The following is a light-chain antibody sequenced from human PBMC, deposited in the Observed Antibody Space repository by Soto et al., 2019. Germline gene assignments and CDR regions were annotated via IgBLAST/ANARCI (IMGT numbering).Light chain of an antibody. CDR2: DVT. J-gene: IGLJ1*01. CDR1: SSDVGAYNY. V-gene: IGLV2-14*01. CDR3: AAWDDSLSGCYV. Sequence: QSVLTQPASVSGSPGQSITISCTGTSSDVGAYNYVSWYQQHPGKAPKLMIYDVTNRPSGVSNRFSGSKSGTSASLAISGLRSEDEADYYCAAWDDSLSGCYVFGTGTKVTVL.